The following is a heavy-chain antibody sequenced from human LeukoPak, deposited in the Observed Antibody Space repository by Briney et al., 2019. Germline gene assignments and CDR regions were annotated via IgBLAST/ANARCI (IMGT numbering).Heavy chain of an antibody. CDR2: ISGSGGST. CDR1: GFTFSSYA. Sequence: GGSLRLSCAASGFTFSSYAMSWVRQAPGKGLEWVSAISGSGGSTYYADSVKGRFTISKDNSKNTLYLQMNSLRAEDTAVYYCAKPRSADRGKYYFDYWGQGTLVTVSS. V-gene: IGHV3-23*01. D-gene: IGHD1-26*01. J-gene: IGHJ4*02. CDR3: AKPRSADRGKYYFDY.